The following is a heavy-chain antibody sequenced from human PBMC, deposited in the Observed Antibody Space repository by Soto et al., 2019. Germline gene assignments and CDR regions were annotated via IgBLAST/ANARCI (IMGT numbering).Heavy chain of an antibody. V-gene: IGHV4-39*01. J-gene: IGHJ4*02. Sequence: QLQLQESGPGLVKPSETLSLTCTVSGGSISSSSYYWGWIRQPPGKGLEWIGSIYYSGSTYYNPSLKSRITISADTYKTPFSLKLSSVTAADTAVYYCARWSYDILTGYASFDYWGQGTLVTVSS. D-gene: IGHD3-9*01. CDR1: GGSISSSSYY. CDR3: ARWSYDILTGYASFDY. CDR2: IYYSGST.